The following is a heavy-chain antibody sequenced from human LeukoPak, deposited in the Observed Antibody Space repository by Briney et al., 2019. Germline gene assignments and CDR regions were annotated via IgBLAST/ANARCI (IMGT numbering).Heavy chain of an antibody. V-gene: IGHV3-21*01. CDR3: ARDRGSRRYNNGYSEY. CDR1: GFTFSSYT. CDR2: NSSSGSYI. J-gene: IGHJ4*02. D-gene: IGHD5-18*01. Sequence: GRSLRLSCAASGFTFSSYTINWVRQAPGKGLEWVSYNSSSGSYIYYADSVKGRFTVSRDNAKNSLYLQMKSLRAEDTAVYYCARDRGSRRYNNGYSEYWGQGTLVTVSS.